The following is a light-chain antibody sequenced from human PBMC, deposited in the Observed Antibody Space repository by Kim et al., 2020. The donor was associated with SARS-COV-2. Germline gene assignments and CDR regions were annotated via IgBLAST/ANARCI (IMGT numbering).Light chain of an antibody. CDR1: QGIRNY. V-gene: IGKV1-27*01. J-gene: IGKJ2*01. Sequence: DIQMTQSPSSLSASVGDRVTITCRASQGIRNYLAWYQQTPGRVPKLLIYAASVLQSGVPSRFSGSGSGTHFTLTISSLQPEDAATYYCQKYDSAPYTFGQGTKLEI. CDR2: AAS. CDR3: QKYDSAPYT.